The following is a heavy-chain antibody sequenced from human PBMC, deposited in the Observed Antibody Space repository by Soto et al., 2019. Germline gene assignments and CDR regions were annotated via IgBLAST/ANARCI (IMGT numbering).Heavy chain of an antibody. CDR1: GFTFSDYY. CDR3: VKGGGWFGELFP. J-gene: IGHJ5*02. CDR2: ISNSGRTI. V-gene: IGHV3-11*01. D-gene: IGHD3-10*01. Sequence: QVQLVESGGGLVKPGGSLRLSCAASGFTFSDYYMSWIRQAPGKGLEWVTYISNSGRTIYYADSVQGRFTVSRDNAKNTLYLQMNGLRAEDTAVYYCVKGGGWFGELFPFGQGALVTVSS.